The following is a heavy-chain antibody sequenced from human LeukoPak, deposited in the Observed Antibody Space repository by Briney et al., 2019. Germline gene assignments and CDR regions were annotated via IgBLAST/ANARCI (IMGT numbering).Heavy chain of an antibody. V-gene: IGHV4-39*01. D-gene: IGHD3-10*01. CDR1: GDSISSSSYY. Sequence: SETLSLTCTVSGDSISSSSYYWGWIRQPPGKGLEWIGSIYYSGSTYYSPSLKSRVTISVDTSKNQFSLKLSSVPAADTAVYYCARHYLPGSGNSGYMDVWGKGTTVTVSS. CDR3: ARHYLPGSGNSGYMDV. J-gene: IGHJ6*03. CDR2: IYYSGST.